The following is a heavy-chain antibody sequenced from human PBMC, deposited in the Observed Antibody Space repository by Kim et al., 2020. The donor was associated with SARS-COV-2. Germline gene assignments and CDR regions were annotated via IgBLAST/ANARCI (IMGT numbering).Heavy chain of an antibody. V-gene: IGHV3-23*01. CDR2: ISGSGGST. J-gene: IGHJ4*02. CDR1: GFTFSSYA. CDR3: ANADYYDSSGYYTPAGYFDY. Sequence: GGSLRLSCAASGFTFSSYAMSWVRQAPGKGLEWVSAISGSGGSTYYADSVKGRFTISRDNSKNTLYLQMNSLRAEDTAVYYCANADYYDSSGYYTPAGYFDYWGQGTLVTVYS. D-gene: IGHD3-22*01.